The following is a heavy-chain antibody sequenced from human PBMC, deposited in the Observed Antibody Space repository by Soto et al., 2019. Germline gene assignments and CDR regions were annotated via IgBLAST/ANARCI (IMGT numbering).Heavy chain of an antibody. D-gene: IGHD2-2*01. CDR1: GYTFTSYG. J-gene: IGHJ6*02. CDR2: ISAYNGNT. Sequence: QVQLVQSGAEVKKPGASVKVSCKASGYTFTSYGISWVRQAPGQGLEWMGWISAYNGNTNYAQKLQGRVTMTTDTARSAAYMERRSLRSDDTAVYYCARDRGGVVVPAARAGYYYYGMDVWGQGTTVTVSS. V-gene: IGHV1-18*01. CDR3: ARDRGGVVVPAARAGYYYYGMDV.